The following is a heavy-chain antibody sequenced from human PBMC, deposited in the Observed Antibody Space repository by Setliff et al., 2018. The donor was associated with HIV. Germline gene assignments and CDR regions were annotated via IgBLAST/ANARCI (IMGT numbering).Heavy chain of an antibody. CDR2: IVVGSGKT. V-gene: IGHV1-58*01. D-gene: IGHD1-26*01. J-gene: IGHJ4*02. CDR1: GFSFTSSA. Sequence: SVKVSCKASGFSFTSSAVQWVRRARGQRLEWIGWIVVGSGKTNYAQKFQERVTITRDMSTSTAYMELSSLRSDDTAVYFCAAGEGVPDSWAFDYWGQGTLVTVS. CDR3: AAGEGVPDSWAFDY.